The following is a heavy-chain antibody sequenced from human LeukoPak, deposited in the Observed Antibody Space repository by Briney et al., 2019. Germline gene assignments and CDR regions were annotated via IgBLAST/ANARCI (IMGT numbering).Heavy chain of an antibody. CDR2: IYHSGST. D-gene: IGHD3-22*01. J-gene: IGHJ4*02. Sequence: PSETLSLTCAVSGGSISSNNWWSWVRQPPGKGLEWIGEIYHSGSTNYNPSLKSRVTISVDKSKNQFSLNLNSVTAADTAVYYCVRGDSSGYSSYWGQGTLVTVSS. CDR1: GGSISSNNW. CDR3: VRGDSSGYSSY. V-gene: IGHV4-4*02.